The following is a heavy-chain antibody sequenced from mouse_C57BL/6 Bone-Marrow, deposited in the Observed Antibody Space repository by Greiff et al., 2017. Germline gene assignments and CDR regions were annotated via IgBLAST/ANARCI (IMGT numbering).Heavy chain of an antibody. J-gene: IGHJ1*03. V-gene: IGHV1-26*01. CDR3: ARIYYDYDEWYFDV. CDR1: GYTFTDYY. CDR2: INPNNGGT. D-gene: IGHD2-4*01. Sequence: EVQLQQSGPELVKPGASVKISCKASGYTFTDYYMNWVKQSHGKSLEWIGDINPNNGGTSYNQKFKGKATLTVDKSSRTAYMELRSLTSEDAAVYYCARIYYDYDEWYFDVWGTGTTVTVSS.